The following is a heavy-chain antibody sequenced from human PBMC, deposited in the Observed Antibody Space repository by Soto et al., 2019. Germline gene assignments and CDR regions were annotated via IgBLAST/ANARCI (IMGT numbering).Heavy chain of an antibody. Sequence: QVQLVQSGAEVKKPGSSVKVSCKASGGTFSSYAISWVRQAPGQGLELLGGIIPIFGTANYAQKLQGRVMITADKSTSTAYMELSSLRSEDTAVYYCAIALGTAMVTSWFDPWGQGTLVTVSS. J-gene: IGHJ5*02. CDR2: IIPIFGTA. V-gene: IGHV1-69*06. CDR3: AIALGTAMVTSWFDP. CDR1: GGTFSSYA. D-gene: IGHD5-18*01.